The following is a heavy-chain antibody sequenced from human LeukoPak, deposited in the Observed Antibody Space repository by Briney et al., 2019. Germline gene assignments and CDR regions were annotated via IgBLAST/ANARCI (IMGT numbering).Heavy chain of an antibody. CDR2: ISSSSSTI. V-gene: IGHV3-48*01. Sequence: GGSLRLSCAASGFTFSDYSMNWVRQAPGKGLEWVSFISSSSSTIYYADSVKGRFTISRDNAKNSLFLQMNSLRAEDTAVYYCAREVGNYYDSSGPRFDYWGQGTLVTVSS. J-gene: IGHJ4*02. CDR1: GFTFSDYS. CDR3: AREVGNYYDSSGPRFDY. D-gene: IGHD3-22*01.